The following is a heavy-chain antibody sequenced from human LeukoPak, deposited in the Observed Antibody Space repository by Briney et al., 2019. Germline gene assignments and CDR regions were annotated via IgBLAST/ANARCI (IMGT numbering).Heavy chain of an antibody. J-gene: IGHJ4*02. V-gene: IGHV4-38-2*02. D-gene: IGHD2-15*01. CDR1: GYSITSGYY. CDR2: IYFRGAVT. CDR3: ARAPPGYCSAGNCYSDY. Sequence: SETLSLTCTVSGYSITSGYYWDWIRQTPGKGLEWIGSIYFRGAVTYYSPSLKSRVTISADMFKNQFSLTLTSVTAADTAVYYCARAPPGYCSAGNCYSDYWGQGTLVTVSS.